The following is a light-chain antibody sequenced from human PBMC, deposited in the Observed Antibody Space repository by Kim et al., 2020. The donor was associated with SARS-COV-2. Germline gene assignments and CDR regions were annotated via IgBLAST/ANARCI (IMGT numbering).Light chain of an antibody. Sequence: ALGQTVRITCQGDSLRIYYASWYQQKPGQAPVRVIYGKNNRPSGIPDRCSGSSSGNTASLTITGAQAEDEADYYCNSRDSSGNHWVFGGGTKLTVL. CDR2: GKN. CDR3: NSRDSSGNHWV. J-gene: IGLJ3*02. CDR1: SLRIYY. V-gene: IGLV3-19*01.